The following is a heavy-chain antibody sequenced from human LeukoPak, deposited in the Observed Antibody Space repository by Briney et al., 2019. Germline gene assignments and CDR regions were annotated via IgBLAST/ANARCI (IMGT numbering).Heavy chain of an antibody. Sequence: GGSLRLSCKASGFTFRTYAMNWVRQAPGKGLEWLSGISGSGNGTYYADSVKGQFTISRDNSKNVVYLQMNSLTVEDAATHYCAKRTMSAFDSWGQGTLLIVSS. V-gene: IGHV3-23*01. CDR3: AKRTMSAFDS. CDR1: GFTFRTYA. D-gene: IGHD5-24*01. CDR2: ISGSGNGT. J-gene: IGHJ4*02.